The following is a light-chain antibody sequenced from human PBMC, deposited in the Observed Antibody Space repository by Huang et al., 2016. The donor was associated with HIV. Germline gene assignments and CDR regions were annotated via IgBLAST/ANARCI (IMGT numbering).Light chain of an antibody. CDR3: QQRSTWPQLT. V-gene: IGKV3-11*01. CDR1: QSVSDY. CDR2: ESA. J-gene: IGKJ4*01. Sequence: EIVLTQSPATLSLSPGARATLSCRASQSVSDYLAWYQHKPGQAPRLLIYESANRATRIPARFSGSGSGTDFTLPISSLEPDDSAVYYCQQRSTWPQLTFGGGTKVEIK.